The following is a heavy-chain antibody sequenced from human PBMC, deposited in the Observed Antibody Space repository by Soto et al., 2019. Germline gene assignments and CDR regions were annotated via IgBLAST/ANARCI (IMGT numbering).Heavy chain of an antibody. D-gene: IGHD3-10*01. CDR2: ISYDGSNK. CDR3: VGGQYYFDY. J-gene: IGHJ4*02. CDR1: GFPFTTYG. V-gene: IGHV3-30*03. Sequence: QVQLVESGGGVVQPGRSLRLSCAASGFPFTTYGMHWVREGPGKGLEWVAVISYDGSNKYYADSVKGRFTISSDNSKNTLSLQMNSLRPEDTALYYCVGGQYYFDYRGQGTLVTVSS.